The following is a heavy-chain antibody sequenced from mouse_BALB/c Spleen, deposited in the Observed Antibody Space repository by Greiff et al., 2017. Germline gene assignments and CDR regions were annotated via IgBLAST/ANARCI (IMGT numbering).Heavy chain of an antibody. V-gene: IGHV2-6-2*01. D-gene: IGHD1-2*01. CDR2: IWSDGST. J-gene: IGHJ4*01. CDR1: GFSLTSYG. Sequence: QVQLQQSGPDLVAPSQSLSITCTVSGFSLTSYGVHWVRQPPGKGLEWLVVIWSDGSTTYNSALKSRLSISKDNSKSQVFLKMNSLQTDDTAMYYCARHNYGPYYAMDYWGQGTSVTVSS. CDR3: ARHNYGPYYAMDY.